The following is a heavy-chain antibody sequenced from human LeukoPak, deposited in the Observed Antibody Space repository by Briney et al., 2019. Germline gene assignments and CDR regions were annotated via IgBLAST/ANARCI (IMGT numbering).Heavy chain of an antibody. D-gene: IGHD2-2*02. CDR1: GFTVSSNY. Sequence: GGSLRLSCAASGFTVSSNYMSWVRQAPGKGLEWVSVIYSGGSTYYADSVKGRFTISRDNSKNTLYLQMNSLRAEDTAVYYCARVPPIPSGTFDYWGQGTLVTVSS. CDR3: ARVPPIPSGTFDY. CDR2: IYSGGST. J-gene: IGHJ4*02. V-gene: IGHV3-53*01.